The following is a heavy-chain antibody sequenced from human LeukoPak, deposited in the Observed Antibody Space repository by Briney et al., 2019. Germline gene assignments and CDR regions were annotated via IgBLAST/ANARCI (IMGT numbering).Heavy chain of an antibody. V-gene: IGHV3-23*01. CDR2: ISGSGGST. J-gene: IGHJ4*02. Sequence: GGSLRLSCAASGFTFNNYAMSWVRQAPGKGLEWVSAISGSGGSTYYADSVKGRFTISRDNSKNTLYLQMNSLRAEDTAVYYCAKDSGYYDSSGYYLFDYWGQGTLVTVSS. CDR1: GFTFNNYA. CDR3: AKDSGYYDSSGYYLFDY. D-gene: IGHD3-22*01.